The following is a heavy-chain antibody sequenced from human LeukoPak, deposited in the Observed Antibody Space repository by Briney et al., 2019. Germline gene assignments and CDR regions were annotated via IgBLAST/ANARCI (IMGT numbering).Heavy chain of an antibody. D-gene: IGHD4-17*01. Sequence: GESLKISCRDSGYSFTNYWIGWVRQMPGKGLEWMGIIHSADSNTKYSPSFQGQVTISADKSISTAYLQWSGLKASDTAMYYCAGARHGDYRWDYWGQGTLVTVSS. J-gene: IGHJ4*02. CDR3: AGARHGDYRWDY. V-gene: IGHV5-51*01. CDR2: IHSADSNT. CDR1: GYSFTNYW.